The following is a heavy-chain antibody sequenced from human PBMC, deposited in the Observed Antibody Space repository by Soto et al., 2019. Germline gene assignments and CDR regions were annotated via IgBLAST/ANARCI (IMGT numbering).Heavy chain of an antibody. CDR3: ARVLVDNSKISFDI. D-gene: IGHD2-21*01. V-gene: IGHV3-21*01. Sequence: EVQLVESGGGLVKPGGSLRLSCAASGFTFSSYTMTWVRQAPGKGLEWVSSISGSSSYIYYVDSLKGRFTISRDNAKNSLYLQMDSLRAEDTAVYYCARVLVDNSKISFDIWGQGTMVTASS. CDR1: GFTFSSYT. CDR2: ISGSSSYI. J-gene: IGHJ3*02.